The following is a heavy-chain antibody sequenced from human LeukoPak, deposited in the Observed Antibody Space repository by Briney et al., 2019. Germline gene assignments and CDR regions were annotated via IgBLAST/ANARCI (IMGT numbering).Heavy chain of an antibody. CDR1: GFTFSSYG. Sequence: GGSLRLSCAASGFTFSSYGMHWVRQAPGKGLEWVASISSSSSYIYYADSVKGRFTISRDNAKNSLYLQMNSLRAEDTAVYYCARGSSLYSSSPSWGQGTLVTVSS. CDR2: ISSSSSYI. V-gene: IGHV3-21*01. J-gene: IGHJ4*02. CDR3: ARGSSLYSSSPS. D-gene: IGHD6-13*01.